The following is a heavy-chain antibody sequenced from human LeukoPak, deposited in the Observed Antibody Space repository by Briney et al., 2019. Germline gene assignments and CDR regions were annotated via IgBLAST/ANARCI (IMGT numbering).Heavy chain of an antibody. CDR3: ARHTWLGSGYYWFDP. CDR2: INHSGST. J-gene: IGHJ5*02. Sequence: SETLSPTCAVYGGSFSGYYWSWIRQPPGKGLEWIGEINHSGSTNYNPSLKSRVTISVDTSKNQFSLRLSSVTAADTAVYYCARHTWLGSGYYWFDPWGQGTLVTVSS. D-gene: IGHD3-22*01. V-gene: IGHV4-34*01. CDR1: GGSFSGYY.